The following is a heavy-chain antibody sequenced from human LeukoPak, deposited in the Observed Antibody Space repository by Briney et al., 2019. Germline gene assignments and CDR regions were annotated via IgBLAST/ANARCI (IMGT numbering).Heavy chain of an antibody. D-gene: IGHD1-1*01. J-gene: IGHJ4*02. V-gene: IGHV4-4*07. CDR1: GGSISSYY. CDR3: ARDRGTWNDDGFDY. CDR2: IYISGST. Sequence: SQTLSLTCTVSGGSISSYYWSWIRQPAGKGLEWIGRIYISGSTNYNPSLKSRVTMSVDTSKNQFSLKLSSVTAADTAVYYCARDRGTWNDDGFDYWGQGTLVTVSS.